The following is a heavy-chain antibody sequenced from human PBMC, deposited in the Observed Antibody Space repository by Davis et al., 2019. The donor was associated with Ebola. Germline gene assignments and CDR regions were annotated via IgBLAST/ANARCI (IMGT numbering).Heavy chain of an antibody. Sequence: SVKVSCKASGGTLSSYAISWVRQAPGQGLEWMGGIIPIFGTANYAQKFQGRVTITADESTSTAYMELSSLRSEDTAVYYCARDRDIVVVPELFGWFDPWGQGTLVTVSS. J-gene: IGHJ5*02. CDR3: ARDRDIVVVPELFGWFDP. V-gene: IGHV1-69*13. CDR1: GGTLSSYA. D-gene: IGHD2-2*01. CDR2: IIPIFGTA.